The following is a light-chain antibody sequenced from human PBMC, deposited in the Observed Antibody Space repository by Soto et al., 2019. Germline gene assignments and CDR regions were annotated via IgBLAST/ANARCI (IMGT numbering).Light chain of an antibody. CDR3: QQYNNYWT. CDR2: GAS. CDR1: QSVSNNY. J-gene: IGKJ1*01. V-gene: IGKV3-20*01. Sequence: EIVLTQSPGTLSLSPGERATLSCRASQSVSNNYLAWYQQKPGQAPRLLIYGASNRATGIPDRFSGSGSGTDFTLTISSLQPDDFATYYCQQYNNYWTFGQGTKVDIK.